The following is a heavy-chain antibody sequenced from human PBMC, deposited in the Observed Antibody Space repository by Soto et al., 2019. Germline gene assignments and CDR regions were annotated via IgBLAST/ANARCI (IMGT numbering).Heavy chain of an antibody. D-gene: IGHD3-3*01. V-gene: IGHV3-21*01. J-gene: IGHJ4*02. CDR1: GVTFSRYN. CDR2: ITSNSNYI. Sequence: EVQLVESGGGLVKPGGSLRLSCAASGVTFSRYNLNWVRQAPGNGLEWVSSITSNSNYIYYADSLKGRFTISRDNAKNSLYLQINSLRAEDTAVYYWARDPTIFGVVTPYYFDYWGQGTLVTVSS. CDR3: ARDPTIFGVVTPYYFDY.